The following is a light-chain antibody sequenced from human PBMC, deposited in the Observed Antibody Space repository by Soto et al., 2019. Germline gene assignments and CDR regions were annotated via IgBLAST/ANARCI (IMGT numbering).Light chain of an antibody. Sequence: QSALTQPASVSGSPGQSITISCTGTSSDVGIYNYVSWYQQHPGKAPKLMIYQVTNRPLGVSNRFSGSKSGNTASLTISGLQAEDEADYYCSSYTGSTNYVFGTGTKVTVL. J-gene: IGLJ1*01. CDR1: SSDVGIYNY. CDR2: QVT. V-gene: IGLV2-14*01. CDR3: SSYTGSTNYV.